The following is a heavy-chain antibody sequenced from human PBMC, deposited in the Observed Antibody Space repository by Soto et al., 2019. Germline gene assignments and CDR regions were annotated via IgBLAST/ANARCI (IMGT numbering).Heavy chain of an antibody. D-gene: IGHD6-19*01. CDR3: AKERGPFSGWSDYFDD. CDR1: GFTFSRYA. J-gene: IGHJ4*02. V-gene: IGHV3-23*01. Sequence: GALRLSCAASGFTFSRYAISWVRQAPGKGLEWVSALSGSGGSTYYADSVKGRFTISRDNPNNTQYVQMNSLRAEDTAVYYCAKERGPFSGWSDYFDDWGQGTLVTVSS. CDR2: LSGSGGST.